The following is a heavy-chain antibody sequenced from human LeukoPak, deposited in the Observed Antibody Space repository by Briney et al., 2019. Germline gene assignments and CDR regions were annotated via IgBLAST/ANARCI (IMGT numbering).Heavy chain of an antibody. CDR1: GSTFSSYA. CDR2: ISGSGGST. CDR3: AKLRDDFWSGYYRGEFDY. J-gene: IGHJ4*02. D-gene: IGHD3-3*01. Sequence: GGSLRLSCAASGSTFSSYAMSWVRQAPGKGLEWVSAISGSGGSTYYADSVKGRFTISRDNSKNTLYLQMNSLRAEDTAVYYCAKLRDDFWSGYYRGEFDYWGQGTLVTVSS. V-gene: IGHV3-23*01.